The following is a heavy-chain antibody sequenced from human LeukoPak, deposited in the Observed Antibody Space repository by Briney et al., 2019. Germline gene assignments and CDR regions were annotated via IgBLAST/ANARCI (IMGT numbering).Heavy chain of an antibody. CDR1: GYTFTGYY. V-gene: IGHV1-2*02. CDR3: ARVPLYYYYGMDV. J-gene: IGHJ6*02. Sequence: ASVKVSCKASGYTFTGYYMHWVRQAPGQGLGWMGWINPNSGGTNYAQKFQGRVTMTRDTSISTAYMELSRLRSDDTAVYYCARVPLYYYYGMDVWGQGTTVTVSS. CDR2: INPNSGGT.